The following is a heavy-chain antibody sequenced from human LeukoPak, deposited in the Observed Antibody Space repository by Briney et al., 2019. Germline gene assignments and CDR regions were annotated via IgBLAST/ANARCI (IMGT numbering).Heavy chain of an antibody. D-gene: IGHD6-19*01. CDR1: GFIFIRYR. Sequence: GGPLRLSCAASGFIFIRYRVNWLRQAPRKGLAWVASISSSSAYIYYADSGKGRFTISRDNAKNSLFLEMNSLRVEDTAVYYCAKTVAAHNDGFDIWGQGTMVTISS. CDR3: AKTVAAHNDGFDI. CDR2: ISSSSAYI. J-gene: IGHJ3*02. V-gene: IGHV3-21*01.